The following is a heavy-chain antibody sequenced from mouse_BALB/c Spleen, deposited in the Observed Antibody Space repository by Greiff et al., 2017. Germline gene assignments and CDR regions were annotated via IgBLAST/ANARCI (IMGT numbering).Heavy chain of an antibody. CDR3: ARWGGYDGYAMDY. V-gene: IGHV1-18*01. D-gene: IGHD2-14*01. CDR1: GYSFTGYT. CDR2: INPYNGGT. Sequence: EVKLLESGPELVKPGASMKISCKASGYSFTGYTMNWVKQSHGKNLEWIGLINPYNGGTSYNQKFKGKATLTVDKSSSTAYMELLSLTSEDSAVYYCARWGGYDGYAMDYWGQGTSVTVSS. J-gene: IGHJ4*01.